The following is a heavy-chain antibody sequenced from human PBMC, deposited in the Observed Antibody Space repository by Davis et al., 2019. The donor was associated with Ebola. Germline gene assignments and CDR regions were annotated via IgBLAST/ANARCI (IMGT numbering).Heavy chain of an antibody. J-gene: IGHJ6*02. CDR1: GGSISSSSYY. CDR3: AKDIAAAGYYYYYGMDV. V-gene: IGHV3-23*01. Sequence: PSETLSLTCTVSGGSISSSSYYWGWIRQPPGKGLEWVSAISGSGGSTYYADSVKGRFTISRDNSKNTLYLQMNSLRAEDTAVYYCAKDIAAAGYYYYYGMDVWGQGTTVTVSS. CDR2: ISGSGGST. D-gene: IGHD6-13*01.